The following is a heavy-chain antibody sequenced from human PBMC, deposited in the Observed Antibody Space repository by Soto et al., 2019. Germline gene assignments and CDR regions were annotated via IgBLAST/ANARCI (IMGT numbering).Heavy chain of an antibody. CDR3: AIRQDSNLSYYYYGMDV. J-gene: IGHJ6*02. Sequence: PGGSLRLSCAASGFTFSSYGMHWVRQAPGKGLEWVAVISYDGSNKYYADSVKGRFTISRDNSKNTLYLQMNSLRAEDTAVYYCAIRQDSNLSYYYYGMDVWGQGTTVTVS. V-gene: IGHV3-30*03. CDR2: ISYDGSNK. CDR1: GFTFSSYG. D-gene: IGHD4-4*01.